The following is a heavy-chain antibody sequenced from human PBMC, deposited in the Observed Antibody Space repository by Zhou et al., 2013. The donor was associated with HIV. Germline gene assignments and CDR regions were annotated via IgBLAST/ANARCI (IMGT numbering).Heavy chain of an antibody. J-gene: IGHJ4*02. D-gene: IGHD4-17*01. V-gene: IGHV1-2*02. CDR3: ARDPSYYGNYVGVDY. CDR2: IDPNSGGT. CDR1: GYTFTGYY. Sequence: VQLVQSGAEVKKPGASVKVSCKASGYTFTGYYMHWVRQAPGHGLEWMGWIDPNSGGTNYAQKFQGRVTLTRDTSISTAYMELSRLRSDDTAMYYCARDPSYYGNYVGVDYWGQGTLVIVSS.